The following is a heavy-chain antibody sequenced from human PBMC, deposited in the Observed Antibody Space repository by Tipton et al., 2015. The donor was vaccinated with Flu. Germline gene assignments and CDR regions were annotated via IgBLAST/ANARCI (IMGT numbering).Heavy chain of an antibody. CDR1: GDSIGSDYL. V-gene: IGHV4-38-2*02. CDR2: IHRSGNT. J-gene: IGHJ4*02. D-gene: IGHD2-2*01. Sequence: GLVKPSETLSVTCSVSGDSIGSDYLWGWIRQPPGKGLEWIGNIHRSGNTYHNPSLKSRVTVSVDPSMSQFSLRLTSVTAADTAVYYCARDPSLGMPDYFDSWGQGTLVTVSS. CDR3: ARDPSLGMPDYFDS.